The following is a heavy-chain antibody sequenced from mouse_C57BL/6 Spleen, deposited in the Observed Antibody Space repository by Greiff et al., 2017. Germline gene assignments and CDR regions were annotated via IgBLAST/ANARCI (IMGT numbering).Heavy chain of an antibody. CDR2: IDPSDSYT. CDR3: ARRGVYDGYLADV. CDR1: GYTFTSYW. V-gene: IGHV1-69*01. Sequence: QVQLQQPGAELVMPGASVKLSCKASGYTFTSYWMHWVKQRPGQGLEWIGEIDPSDSYTNYNQKFKGKSTLTVDKSSSTAYMQLSSLTSEDSAVYYCARRGVYDGYLADVGGTGTTVTVSS. J-gene: IGHJ1*03. D-gene: IGHD2-3*01.